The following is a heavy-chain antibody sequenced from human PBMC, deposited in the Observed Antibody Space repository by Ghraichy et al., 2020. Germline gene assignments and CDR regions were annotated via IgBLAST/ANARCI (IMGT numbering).Heavy chain of an antibody. CDR2: IFHRGTT. CDR3: ARVGGLAVTGTSNWFGP. D-gene: IGHD6-19*01. Sequence: SETLSLTCTVSGDSITSGTYYWGWIRQPPGKGLEWIGCIFHRGTTYYNPSLNNRVTLSVDTSKNQFSLRLTSVTAADMAVYYCARVGGLAVTGTSNWFGPWGQGTLVTVSS. J-gene: IGHJ5*02. CDR1: GDSITSGTYY. V-gene: IGHV4-39*07.